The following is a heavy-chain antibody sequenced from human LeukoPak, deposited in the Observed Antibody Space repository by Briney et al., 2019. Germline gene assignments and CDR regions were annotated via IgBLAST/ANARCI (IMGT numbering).Heavy chain of an antibody. CDR1: GGSISSYY. Sequence: SETLSLTCTVSGGSISSYYWSWIRQPPGKGLEWIGYIYYSGSTNYNPSLKSRVSISVDTFKNQFSLNLSSVTAADTAVYYCATEIQNIAGRVYWGQGTLVTVSS. D-gene: IGHD6-6*01. V-gene: IGHV4-59*08. CDR2: IYYSGST. J-gene: IGHJ4*02. CDR3: ATEIQNIAGRVY.